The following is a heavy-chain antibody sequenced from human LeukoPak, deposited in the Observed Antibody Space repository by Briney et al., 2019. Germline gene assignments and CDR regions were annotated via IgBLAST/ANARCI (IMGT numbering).Heavy chain of an antibody. V-gene: IGHV3-7*01. D-gene: IGHD3-9*01. CDR1: GFTFSSYW. CDR3: ARIGLEYYDILTGYSHGAFDI. J-gene: IGHJ3*02. CDR2: IKQDGSEK. Sequence: GGSLRLSCAASGFTFSSYWMSWVRQAPGKGLEWMANIKQDGSEKYYVDSVEGRFTISRDNAKNSLYLQMNSLRAEDTAVYYCARIGLEYYDILTGYSHGAFDIWGQGTMVTVSS.